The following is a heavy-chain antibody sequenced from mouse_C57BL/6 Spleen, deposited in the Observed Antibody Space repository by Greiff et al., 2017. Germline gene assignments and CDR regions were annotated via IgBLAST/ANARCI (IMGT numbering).Heavy chain of an antibody. CDR1: GFTFSDYG. J-gene: IGHJ2*01. CDR2: ISSGSSTI. Sequence: DVMLVESGGGLVKPGGSLKLSCAASGFTFSDYGMHWVRQAPEKGLEWVAYISSGSSTIYYADKVKGRFTISRDNAKNTLFLQMTSLRSEDTAMCYCARDYYGSSYLYDWGQGTTRTVSS. D-gene: IGHD1-1*01. CDR3: ARDYYGSSYLYD. V-gene: IGHV5-17*01.